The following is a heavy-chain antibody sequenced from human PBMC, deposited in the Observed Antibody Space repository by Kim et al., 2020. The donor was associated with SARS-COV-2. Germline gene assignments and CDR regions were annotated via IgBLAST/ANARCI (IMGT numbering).Heavy chain of an antibody. CDR2: ISWNSGSI. CDR1: GFTFDDYA. D-gene: IGHD3-22*01. J-gene: IGHJ4*02. CDR3: AKAFYYYDSSSDY. Sequence: GGSLRLSCAASGFTFDDYAMHWVRQAPGKGLEWVSGISWNSGSIGYADSVKGRFTISRDNAKNSLYLQMNSLRAEDTALYYCAKAFYYYDSSSDYWGQGTLVTVSS. V-gene: IGHV3-9*01.